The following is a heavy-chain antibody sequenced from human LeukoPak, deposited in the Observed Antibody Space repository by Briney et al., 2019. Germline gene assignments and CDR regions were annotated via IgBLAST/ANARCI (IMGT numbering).Heavy chain of an antibody. V-gene: IGHV3-23*01. CDR1: GFTFSSYG. D-gene: IGHD2-15*01. Sequence: GGSLRLSCAASGFTFSSYGMSWVRQAPGKGLEWVSAISGSGGSTYYADSVKGRFTISRDNSKNTLYLQMNSLRAEDTAAYYCARDQRYCSGGSCYQTFDYWGQGTLVTVSS. CDR3: ARDQRYCSGGSCYQTFDY. J-gene: IGHJ4*02. CDR2: ISGSGGST.